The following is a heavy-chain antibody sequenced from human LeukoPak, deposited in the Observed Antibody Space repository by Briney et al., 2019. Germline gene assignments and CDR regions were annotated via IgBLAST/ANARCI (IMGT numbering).Heavy chain of an antibody. J-gene: IGHJ4*02. CDR3: ARARQVEMATDNYPHFDY. V-gene: IGHV4-34*01. CDR2: INHSGST. D-gene: IGHD5-24*01. CDR1: GGSLSGYY. Sequence: SETLSLTCAVYGGSLSGYYWSWIRQPPGKGLEWIGEINHSGSTNYNPSLKSRVTISVDTSKNQFSLKLSSVTAADTAVYYCARARQVEMATDNYPHFDYWGQGTLVTVSS.